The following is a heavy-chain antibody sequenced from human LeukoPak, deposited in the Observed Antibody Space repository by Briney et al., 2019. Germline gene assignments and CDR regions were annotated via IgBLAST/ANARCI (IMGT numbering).Heavy chain of an antibody. V-gene: IGHV1-2*06. D-gene: IGHD3-10*01. CDR2: INPNSGGT. J-gene: IGHJ4*02. CDR1: GYTFTDYY. CDR3: AREVTMVRGVINTPNY. Sequence: ASVKVSCKASGYTFTDYYIHWVRQAPGQGLEWMGRINPNSGGTNYAQKFQGRVTMTRDTSISTAYMELSRLRSDDTAVYYCAREVTMVRGVINTPNYWGQGTLVTVSS.